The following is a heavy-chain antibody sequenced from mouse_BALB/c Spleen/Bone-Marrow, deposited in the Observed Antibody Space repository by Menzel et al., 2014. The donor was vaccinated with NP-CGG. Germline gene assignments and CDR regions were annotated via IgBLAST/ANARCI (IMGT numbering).Heavy chain of an antibody. V-gene: IGHV1-74*01. CDR1: GYSFTNYW. CDR2: THPSDSET. J-gene: IGHJ3*01. D-gene: IGHD2-4*01. Sequence: QVQLKESGAELVRPGASVKLSCKASGYSFTNYWMNWMKQRPGQGLVWIGMTHPSDSETRLNQKFKDKATLTVDKSSSTAYMQLSSPTSEDSAVYYCASDDYDGSWFAYWGQGTLVTVSA. CDR3: ASDDYDGSWFAY.